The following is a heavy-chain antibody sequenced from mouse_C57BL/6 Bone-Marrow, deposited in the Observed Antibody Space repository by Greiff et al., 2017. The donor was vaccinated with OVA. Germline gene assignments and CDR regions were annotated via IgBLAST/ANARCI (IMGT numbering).Heavy chain of an antibody. CDR3: ARDYYGSGYFDV. J-gene: IGHJ1*03. V-gene: IGHV5-17*01. Sequence: EVKLMESGGGLVKPGGSLKLSCAAAGFNFSDYGMHWVRQAPEQGLEWVAYISSGSSTMYYAATVKGRFTISRDNAKNTLFLQMTSLRSEDTAMYYCARDYYGSGYFDVWGTGTTVTVSS. CDR1: GFNFSDYG. CDR2: ISSGSSTM. D-gene: IGHD1-1*01.